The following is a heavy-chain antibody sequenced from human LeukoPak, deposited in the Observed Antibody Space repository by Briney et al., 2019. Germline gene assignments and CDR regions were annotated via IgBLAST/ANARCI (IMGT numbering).Heavy chain of an antibody. CDR3: ARPSFGGWYGNYFDY. D-gene: IGHD6-19*01. V-gene: IGHV4-39*07. CDR2: INHSGST. J-gene: IGHJ4*02. Sequence: PSETLSLTCTVSGGSISSGSYYWSWIRQPPGKGLEWIGEINHSGSTNYNPSLKSRVTISVDTSKNQFSLKLSSVTAADTAVYYCARPSFGGWYGNYFDYWGQGTLVTVSS. CDR1: GGSISSGSYY.